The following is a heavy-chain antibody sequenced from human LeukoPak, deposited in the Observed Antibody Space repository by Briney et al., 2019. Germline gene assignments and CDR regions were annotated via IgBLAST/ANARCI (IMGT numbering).Heavy chain of an antibody. D-gene: IGHD3-10*01. CDR3: AKGNYGYFFDY. CDR2: IWYDGSNK. V-gene: IGHV3-33*06. J-gene: IGHJ4*02. CDR1: GFTFSSYG. Sequence: PGGSLRLSCAASGFTFSSYGMHWVRQAPGKGLEWVAVIWYDGSNKYYADSVKGRFTISRDNSKNTLYLQMNSLRAEDTAIYYCAKGNYGYFFDYWGQGTLVTVSS.